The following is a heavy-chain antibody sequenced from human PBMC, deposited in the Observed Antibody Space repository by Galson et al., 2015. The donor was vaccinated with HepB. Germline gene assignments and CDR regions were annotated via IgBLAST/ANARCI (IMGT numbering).Heavy chain of an antibody. V-gene: IGHV5-51*03. J-gene: IGHJ6*02. Sequence: QSGAEVKKPGESLKISCKASGYSFTTYWIGWVRQMPGKGLEWMGIIYPPDSDTRYSPTFQGPVVISVDKSINTAYLQWTSLKASDTAMYYCVRPLTYYYGVDMWGQGTTVTVSS. CDR2: IYPPDSDT. CDR1: GYSFTTYW. CDR3: VRPLTYYYGVDM.